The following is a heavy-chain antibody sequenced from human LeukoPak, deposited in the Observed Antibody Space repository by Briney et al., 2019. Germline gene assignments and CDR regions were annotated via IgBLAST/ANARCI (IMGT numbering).Heavy chain of an antibody. CDR1: GYTFTSYY. D-gene: IGHD6-19*01. V-gene: IGHV1-46*01. Sequence: ASVKVSCKASGYTFTSYYMHWVRQAPGHGLEWMGIINPSGGSTSYVQKLQGRVTMTRDTSTSTVYMEVSSLRSEDTAVYFCVRSVGSSGWYGEFGYWGQGTLVTVSS. J-gene: IGHJ4*02. CDR2: INPSGGST. CDR3: VRSVGSSGWYGEFGY.